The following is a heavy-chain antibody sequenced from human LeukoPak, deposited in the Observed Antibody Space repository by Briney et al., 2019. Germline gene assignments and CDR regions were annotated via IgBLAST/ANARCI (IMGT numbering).Heavy chain of an antibody. V-gene: IGHV3-23*01. CDR2: ISGSGGST. Sequence: GGSLRLSCAASGFTFSSYAMSWVRQAPGKGLEWVSAISGSGGSTYYADSVKGRFTISRDNSKNTLYLQMNSLRAEDTAVYYCAKDPRDRIAAAGGWFDPWGQGTLVTVSS. J-gene: IGHJ5*02. CDR1: GFTFSSYA. D-gene: IGHD6-13*01. CDR3: AKDPRDRIAAAGGWFDP.